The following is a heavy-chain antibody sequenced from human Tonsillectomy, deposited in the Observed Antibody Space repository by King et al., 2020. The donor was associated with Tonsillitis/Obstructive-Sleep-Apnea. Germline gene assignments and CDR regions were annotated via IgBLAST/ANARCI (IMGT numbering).Heavy chain of an antibody. J-gene: IGHJ4*02. CDR1: GYSFTSYW. CDR2: IYPGDSDT. CDR3: ATRHLLSMTGPFDY. V-gene: IGHV5-51*03. D-gene: IGHD3-9*01. Sequence: QLVQSGAEVKKPGESLKISCKASGYSFTSYWIGWVRQMPGKGLEWMGIIYPGDSDTKYSPSFEGQVTISVDKSISTAYLHWSSLKASDTAMYYCATRHLLSMTGPFDYWGQRTLVTVSS.